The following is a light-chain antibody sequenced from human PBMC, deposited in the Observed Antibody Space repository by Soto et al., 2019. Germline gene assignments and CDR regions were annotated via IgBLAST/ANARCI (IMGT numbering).Light chain of an antibody. V-gene: IGLV1-44*01. CDR3: AAWDDTLNGYV. J-gene: IGLJ1*01. CDR1: SSNIGSNS. Sequence: QSVLTQPPSASGTPGQRVTISCSGSSSNIGSNSGNWYQQLPGTAPRLLIYSSNLRPSGVPDRFSGSKSGTSASLAVSGLQSEDEADYYCAAWDDTLNGYVFGTGTKVTVL. CDR2: SSN.